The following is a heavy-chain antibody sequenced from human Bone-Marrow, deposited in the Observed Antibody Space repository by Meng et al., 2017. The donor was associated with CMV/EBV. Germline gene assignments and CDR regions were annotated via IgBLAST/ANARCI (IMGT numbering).Heavy chain of an antibody. CDR3: ARDLRHSVDTAMVTTAADYYYGMDV. J-gene: IGHJ6*02. CDR1: GFTVSSDY. CDR2: IFAAGNT. Sequence: ETLSLTCAGSGFTVSSDYMSWVRQTPGKGLEWVSIIFAAGNTYYADSVKGRFTISRDSSKNTLYLQMNSLRAEDTAVYYCARDLRHSVDTAMVTTAADYYYGMDVWGQGTTVTVSS. V-gene: IGHV3-66*01. D-gene: IGHD5-18*01.